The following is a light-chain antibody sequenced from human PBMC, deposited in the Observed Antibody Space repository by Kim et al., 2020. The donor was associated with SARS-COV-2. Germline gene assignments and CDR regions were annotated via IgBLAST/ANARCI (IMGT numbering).Light chain of an antibody. CDR3: QQSHSTPRT. Sequence: VGDRVTITCRRSQRISSYLNWYQQKPGKAPKYLIYAASNLQSGVPSRFSGSGSRTDFTLTITSLQPEDFATYYCQQSHSTPRTFGQGTKVDLK. CDR2: AAS. V-gene: IGKV1-39*01. CDR1: QRISSY. J-gene: IGKJ1*01.